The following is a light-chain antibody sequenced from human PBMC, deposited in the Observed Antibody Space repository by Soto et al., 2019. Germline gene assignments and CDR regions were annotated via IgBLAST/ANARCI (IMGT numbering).Light chain of an antibody. CDR1: SSDVGGYNY. J-gene: IGLJ2*01. CDR2: EVT. Sequence: QSVLTQPASVSGSPGQSTTISCTGTSSDVGGYNYVSWYQQHPGKAPKLMIYEVTKWPSGVSNRFSGSKSGNTASLTISGLQAEDEADYYCSSYTSVGTVLFGGGTKLPVL. CDR3: SSYTSVGTVL. V-gene: IGLV2-14*01.